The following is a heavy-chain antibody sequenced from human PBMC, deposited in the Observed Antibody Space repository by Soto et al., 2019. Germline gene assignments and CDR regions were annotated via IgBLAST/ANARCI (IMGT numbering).Heavy chain of an antibody. Sequence: PVGSLRLSCAASGFTFSSHGMHWVRQAPGKGLEWVAVISSDERNKYYGDSVKGRFTISRDNSKNTLYLHMNSLRIEDTAVYYCAKDQNVLRFLEWLKALDYWGQGTLVTVSS. J-gene: IGHJ4*02. V-gene: IGHV3-30*18. CDR3: AKDQNVLRFLEWLKALDY. CDR2: ISSDERNK. D-gene: IGHD3-3*01. CDR1: GFTFSSHG.